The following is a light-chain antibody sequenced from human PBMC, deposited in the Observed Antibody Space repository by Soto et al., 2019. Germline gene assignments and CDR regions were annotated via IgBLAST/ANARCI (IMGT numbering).Light chain of an antibody. Sequence: EIVLTQSPGTLSLSPGERATLSGRASQSVSSSYLAWYQQKPGQAPRLLIYGASSRATGIPDRFSGSGSGTDFTLTISRLEPVDFAVYYCQQYGSSLYTFGQGTKLEIK. CDR1: QSVSSSY. CDR2: GAS. J-gene: IGKJ2*01. V-gene: IGKV3-20*01. CDR3: QQYGSSLYT.